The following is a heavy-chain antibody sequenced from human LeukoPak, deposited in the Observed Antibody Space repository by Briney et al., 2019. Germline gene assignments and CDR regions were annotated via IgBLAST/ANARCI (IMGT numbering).Heavy chain of an antibody. CDR1: GASISSHY. J-gene: IGHJ4*02. V-gene: IGHV4-59*11. D-gene: IGHD2/OR15-2a*01. CDR2: VYHSGTT. CDR3: ARGSTRADDY. Sequence: SETLSLTCTVSGASISSHYWSWIRQPPGKGLDWIGYVYHSGTTNYNPSLKSRVAISVDTSRNQFSLKLSSMTAADTAVYYCARGSTRADDYWGQGTLVTVSS.